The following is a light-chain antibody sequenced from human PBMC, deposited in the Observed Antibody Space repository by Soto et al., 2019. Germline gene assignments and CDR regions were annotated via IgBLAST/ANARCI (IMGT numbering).Light chain of an antibody. V-gene: IGKV1-33*01. CDR1: QGITNS. J-gene: IGKJ3*01. CDR2: DAS. CDR3: QQYGNLPFT. Sequence: DIQMTQSPSSLSASVGDRVTITCQASQGITNSLNWYQVKLGSAPKLVIYDASNLETGVPSRFTGSGSGTDFTFTISSLQPEDVGTYYCQQYGNLPFTFGPGTKVAIK.